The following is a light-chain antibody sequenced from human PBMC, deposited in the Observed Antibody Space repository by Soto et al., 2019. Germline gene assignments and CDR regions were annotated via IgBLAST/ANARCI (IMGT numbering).Light chain of an antibody. CDR2: DAS. V-gene: IGKV1-5*01. Sequence: DIPMTQSPSTLSASVGDRVTITCRASQSISSWLAWYQQKPGKAPKLLIYDASSLESGVPSRFSGSESGTEFTLTISSLQPDDFATYYYQQYNSYLFTFGPGTKVDIK. J-gene: IGKJ3*01. CDR3: QQYNSYLFT. CDR1: QSISSW.